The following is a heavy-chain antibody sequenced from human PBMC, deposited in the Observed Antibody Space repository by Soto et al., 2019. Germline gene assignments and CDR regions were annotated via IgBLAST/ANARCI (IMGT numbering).Heavy chain of an antibody. J-gene: IGHJ5*02. CDR2: IYHTGTT. Sequence: PSETLSLTCAVPGGSISSDGYSWSWTRQPPGKGLEWIGYIYHTGTTYYNPSLESRVTISVDKSKNQFSRKLRSVTAADMAVYYCARDRTWGANWFDPWGRGTLVTVSS. CDR1: GGSISSDGYS. CDR3: ARDRTWGANWFDP. V-gene: IGHV4-30-2*01. D-gene: IGHD3-16*01.